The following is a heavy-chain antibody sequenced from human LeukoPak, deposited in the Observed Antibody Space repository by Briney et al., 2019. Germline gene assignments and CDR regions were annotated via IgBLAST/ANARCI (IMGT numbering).Heavy chain of an antibody. Sequence: SETLSLTCTVSGGSISSSSYYWGWIRQPPGKGLEWIGSIYYSGSTYYNPSLKSRVTISVDTSKNQFSLKLSSVTAADTAVYYCARHHDSGMAAAGLDYWGQGTLVTVSS. J-gene: IGHJ4*02. D-gene: IGHD6-13*01. V-gene: IGHV4-39*01. CDR2: IYYSGST. CDR3: ARHHDSGMAAAGLDY. CDR1: GGSISSSSYY.